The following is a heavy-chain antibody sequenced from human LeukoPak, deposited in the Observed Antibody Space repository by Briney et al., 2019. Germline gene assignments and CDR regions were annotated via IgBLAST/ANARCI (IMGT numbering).Heavy chain of an antibody. CDR1: GGSISSYY. J-gene: IGHJ4*02. V-gene: IGHV4-59*08. CDR3: ARLSIVGATTIRDY. Sequence: SETLSLTCTVSGGSISSYYWSWIRQPPGKGLEWIGSIYYSGSTNYNPSLKSRVTISVDTSKNQFSLKLRSVTAADTAVYYCARLSIVGATTIRDYWGQGTLVTVSS. CDR2: IYYSGST. D-gene: IGHD1-26*01.